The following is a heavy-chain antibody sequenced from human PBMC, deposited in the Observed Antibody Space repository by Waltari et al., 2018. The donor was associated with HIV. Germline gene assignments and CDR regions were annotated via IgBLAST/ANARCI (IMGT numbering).Heavy chain of an antibody. V-gene: IGHV1-69*01. CDR1: VGPFSNSA. CDR3: ASASRDTAMGAFDI. J-gene: IGHJ3*02. Sequence: QVQPVQFRAEVKKTGSSVKVSCKASVGPFSNSAINWVRQAPGQGLEWMGGIIPIFGSPNYAQKFQGRVTITADESTSTVYMKLSSLRSEDTAVYYCASASRDTAMGAFDIWGQGTMVTVSS. D-gene: IGHD5-18*01. CDR2: IIPIFGSP.